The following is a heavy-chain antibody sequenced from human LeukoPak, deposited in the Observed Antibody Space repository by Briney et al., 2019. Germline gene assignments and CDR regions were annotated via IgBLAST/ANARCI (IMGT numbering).Heavy chain of an antibody. CDR3: ASLVAATLNWFDP. J-gene: IGHJ5*02. CDR1: GGSISHYY. CDR2: INHSGST. Sequence: SETLSLTCTVSGGSISHYYWSWIRQSPGKGLEWIGEINHSGSTNYNPSLKSRVTISVDTSKNQFSLKLSSVTAADTAVYYCASLVAATLNWFDPWGQGTLVTVSS. V-gene: IGHV4-34*01. D-gene: IGHD1-26*01.